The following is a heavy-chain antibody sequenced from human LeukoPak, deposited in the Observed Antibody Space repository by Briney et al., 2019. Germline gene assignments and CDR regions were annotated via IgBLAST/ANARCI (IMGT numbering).Heavy chain of an antibody. V-gene: IGHV3-74*01. CDR3: ARIPGGSGSQYDY. CDR2: INSDGSST. D-gene: IGHD3-10*01. CDR1: GFTFSSYW. J-gene: IGHJ4*02. Sequence: GGSLRLSCAASGFTFSSYWVHWVRQAPGKGLVWVSHINSDGSSTFYADSVKGRFTTSRDNAENTVYLQMNSLRADDTAVYYCARIPGGSGSQYDYWGQGTLVIVSS.